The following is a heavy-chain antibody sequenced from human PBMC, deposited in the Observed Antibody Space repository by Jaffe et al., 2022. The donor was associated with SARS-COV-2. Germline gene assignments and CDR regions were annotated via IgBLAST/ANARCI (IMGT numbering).Heavy chain of an antibody. Sequence: EVQLVESGGGLVQPGGSLRLSCAASGFTVSSNYMSWVRQAPGKGLEWVSVIYSGGSTYYADSVKGRFTISRDNSKNTLYLQMNSLRAEDTAVYYCASPSGGVGDYPPRYYYYGMDVWGQGTTVTVSS. J-gene: IGHJ6*02. CDR3: ASPSGGVGDYPPRYYYYGMDV. CDR1: GFTVSSNY. CDR2: IYSGGST. D-gene: IGHD4-17*01. V-gene: IGHV3-66*02.